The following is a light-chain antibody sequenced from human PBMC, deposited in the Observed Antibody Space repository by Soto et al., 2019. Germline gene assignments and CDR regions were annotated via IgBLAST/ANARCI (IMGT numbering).Light chain of an antibody. J-gene: IGKJ4*01. V-gene: IGKV1-33*01. CDR2: DAS. CDR3: EQYDTLPLT. CDR1: QDTGKY. Sequence: IQMTQSPTSLSASVGDRVTITCQASQDTGKYLNCFQQKPGKAPKLLIYDASNLETGVPARFSGSGSGTDFTFTISSLQPEDIATYFCEQYDTLPLTFGGGTKVDIK.